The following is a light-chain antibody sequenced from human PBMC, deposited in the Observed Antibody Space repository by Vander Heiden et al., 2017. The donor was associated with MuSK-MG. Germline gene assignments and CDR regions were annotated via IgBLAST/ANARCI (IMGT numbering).Light chain of an antibody. CDR3: QQYDTLPHT. V-gene: IGKV1-33*01. CDR1: QDISNY. Sequence: DIQITQSLSSLSASVGDRVTITCQASQDISNYLNWYQQKPGKAPKLLIYDASNLETGVPSRFSGRGSGTDFTFTISSLQPEDFATYYCQQYDTLPHTFGQGTKVEIK. J-gene: IGKJ1*01. CDR2: DAS.